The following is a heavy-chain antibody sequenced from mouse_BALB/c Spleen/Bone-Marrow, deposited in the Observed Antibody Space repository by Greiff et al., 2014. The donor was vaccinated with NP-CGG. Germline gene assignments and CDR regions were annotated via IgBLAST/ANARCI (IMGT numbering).Heavy chain of an antibody. CDR3: ARARHYDF. CDR1: GYTFTDYT. J-gene: IGHJ2*01. Sequence: VQLKHSGPELVKPGASVKISCKTSGYTFTDYTLHWVKQSHGKSLEWIGGVNSNSGGTSYNQKFKGKATLNLDKSSTTAYMELRSLTSDDSAVYYCARARHYDFWGQGTTLTVSS. V-gene: IGHV1-18*01. CDR2: VNSNSGGT.